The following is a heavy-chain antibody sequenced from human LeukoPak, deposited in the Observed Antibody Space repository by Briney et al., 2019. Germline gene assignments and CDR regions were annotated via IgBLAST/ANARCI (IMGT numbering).Heavy chain of an antibody. D-gene: IGHD5-12*01. CDR2: ISSSSSTI. CDR3: ARDRPGVATD. J-gene: IGHJ4*02. CDR1: GFTFSSYS. Sequence: GGSLRLSCAASGFTFSSYSMNWVRQAPGKGLEWVSYISSSSSTIYYADSVKGRFTISRDNAKNSLYLQMNSLRAEDTAVYYCARDRPGVATDWGQGTLVTVSS. V-gene: IGHV3-48*01.